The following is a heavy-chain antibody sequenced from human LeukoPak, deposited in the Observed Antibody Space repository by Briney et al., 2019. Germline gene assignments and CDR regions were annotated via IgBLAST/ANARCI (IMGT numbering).Heavy chain of an antibody. Sequence: GGSLRPSCAASGFTVSSNYMSWVRQAPGKGLEWGSVIYSGGSTYYADSVKGRFTISRDNSKNTLYFQMNSLRAEDTAVYYCARIIAVAGPVNDYWGQGTLVTVSS. D-gene: IGHD6-19*01. V-gene: IGHV3-66*01. CDR1: GFTVSSNY. CDR3: ARIIAVAGPVNDY. CDR2: IYSGGST. J-gene: IGHJ4*02.